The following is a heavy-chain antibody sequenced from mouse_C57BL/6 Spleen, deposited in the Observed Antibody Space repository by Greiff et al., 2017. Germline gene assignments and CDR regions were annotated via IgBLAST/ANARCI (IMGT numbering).Heavy chain of an antibody. D-gene: IGHD4-1*02. CDR3: ARERQLGWFAY. CDR2: IHPNSGST. J-gene: IGHJ3*01. Sequence: QVQLKQPGAELVKPGASVKLSCKASGYTFTSYWMHWVKQRPGQGLEWIGMIHPNSGSTNYNEKFKSKATLTVDKSSSTAYMQLSSLTSEDSAVYYCARERQLGWFAYWGQGTLVTVSA. V-gene: IGHV1-64*01. CDR1: GYTFTSYW.